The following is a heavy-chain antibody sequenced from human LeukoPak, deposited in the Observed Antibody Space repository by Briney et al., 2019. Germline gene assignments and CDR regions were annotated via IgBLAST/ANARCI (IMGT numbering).Heavy chain of an antibody. Sequence: SETLSLTCTVSGDSIDSYYWSWIWQPPGKGLEWIGYIYYRGTTSYNPFLKSRVTISVDTSKNQFSLKLNSVTAADTAVYYCARLPRYGGSDHFDYWGQGILVIVSS. V-gene: IGHV4-59*12. CDR1: GDSIDSYY. CDR3: ARLPRYGGSDHFDY. D-gene: IGHD5-12*01. J-gene: IGHJ4*02. CDR2: IYYRGTT.